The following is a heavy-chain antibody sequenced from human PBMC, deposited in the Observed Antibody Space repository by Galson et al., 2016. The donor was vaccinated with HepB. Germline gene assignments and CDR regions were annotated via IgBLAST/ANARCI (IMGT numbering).Heavy chain of an antibody. J-gene: IGHJ6*02. Sequence: TLSLTCAVSGGSINIGDYSWSWIRQPPGKGLEWIGDIYLSGITYYNPSLKSRVTMSLDRSKNRFSLELTSVTAADTAVYFCARGRSLWDDYYGMDVWGQGTTVTVSS. V-gene: IGHV4-30-2*01. CDR2: IYLSGIT. CDR3: ARGRSLWDDYYGMDV. CDR1: GGSINIGDYS. D-gene: IGHD1-26*01.